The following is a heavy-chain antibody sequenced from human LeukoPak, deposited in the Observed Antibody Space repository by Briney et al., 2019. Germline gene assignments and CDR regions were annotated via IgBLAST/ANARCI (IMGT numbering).Heavy chain of an antibody. V-gene: IGHV1-18*01. Sequence: ASVKVSCKASGFTFTNYDITWVRQAPGQGLEWMGWISASNGNTNYAQNLQGRVTMTTDTSTNTVYMELRSLRSDDTAVYYCATLNYYDSSGYYEGSPQDYWGQGTLVTVSS. D-gene: IGHD3-22*01. CDR3: ATLNYYDSSGYYEGSPQDY. CDR2: ISASNGNT. CDR1: GFTFTNYD. J-gene: IGHJ4*02.